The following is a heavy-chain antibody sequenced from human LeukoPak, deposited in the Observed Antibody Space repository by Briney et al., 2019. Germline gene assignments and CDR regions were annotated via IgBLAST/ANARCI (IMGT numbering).Heavy chain of an antibody. V-gene: IGHV4-30-4*01. CDR1: GGSISSGDYY. CDR3: ARGIRVFDY. D-gene: IGHD2-21*01. J-gene: IGHJ4*02. Sequence: PSQTLSLTCTVSGGSISSGDYYWSWIRQPPGKGLEWIEYIYYSGSTYCNPSLKSRVTISVDTSKNQFSLKLSSVTAADTAVYSCARGIRVFDYWGQGTLVTVSS. CDR2: IYYSGST.